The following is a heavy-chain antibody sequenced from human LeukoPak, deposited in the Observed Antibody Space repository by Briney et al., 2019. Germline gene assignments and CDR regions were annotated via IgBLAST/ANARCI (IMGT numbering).Heavy chain of an antibody. CDR1: GFTFSSYG. CDR2: INGDGRNT. CDR3: ARGDGYCSAGSCSHFDY. D-gene: IGHD2-15*01. Sequence: GGSLRLSCAASGFTFSSYGMHWVRQAPGKGLVWVSRINGDGRNTDYADSVKGRFTISRDNAKNTLYLQMHSLRAEDTAVYYCARGDGYCSAGSCSHFDYWGQGTLVTVSS. V-gene: IGHV3-74*01. J-gene: IGHJ4*02.